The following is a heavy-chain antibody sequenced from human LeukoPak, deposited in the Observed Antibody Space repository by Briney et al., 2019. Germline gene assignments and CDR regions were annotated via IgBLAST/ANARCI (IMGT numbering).Heavy chain of an antibody. D-gene: IGHD6-19*01. Sequence: GGSLRLSCAASGFTFDDSAMHWVRQAPGKGLEWVSLISGDGGSTYYADSVKGRFTISRDNRKNSLSLQMNSLKTEDTALYYCAKDAYRSGWYYFDYWGQGTLLTVSS. CDR2: ISGDGGST. V-gene: IGHV3-43*02. J-gene: IGHJ4*02. CDR1: GFTFDDSA. CDR3: AKDAYRSGWYYFDY.